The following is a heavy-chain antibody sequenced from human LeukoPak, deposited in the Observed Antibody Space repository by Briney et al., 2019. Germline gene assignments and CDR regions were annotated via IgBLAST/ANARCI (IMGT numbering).Heavy chain of an antibody. Sequence: GGSLRLSCAGSGISFSNAWMSWVRQAPGKGLEWVGRIKRKIDGETTDYAAPVKGRFTISRDDPENTLYLQMNSLKTEDTAVYYCATDTPDSSGYCHDYWGQGTLVTVSS. CDR2: IKRKIDGETT. CDR3: ATDTPDSSGYCHDY. J-gene: IGHJ4*02. D-gene: IGHD3-22*01. CDR1: GISFSNAW. V-gene: IGHV3-15*01.